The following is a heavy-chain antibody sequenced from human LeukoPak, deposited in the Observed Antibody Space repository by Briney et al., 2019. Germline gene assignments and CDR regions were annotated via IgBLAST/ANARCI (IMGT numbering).Heavy chain of an antibody. V-gene: IGHV4-34*01. CDR1: GGSFSGYY. CDR3: ARDESLSLPNCSGGSCYLYDY. J-gene: IGHJ4*02. Sequence: TSETLSLTCAVYGGSFSGYYWSWIRQPPGKGLEWIGEINHSRSTNYNPSLKSRVTISVDTSKNQFSLKLSSVTAADTAVYYCARDESLSLPNCSGGSCYLYDYWGQGTLVTVSS. D-gene: IGHD2-15*01. CDR2: INHSRST.